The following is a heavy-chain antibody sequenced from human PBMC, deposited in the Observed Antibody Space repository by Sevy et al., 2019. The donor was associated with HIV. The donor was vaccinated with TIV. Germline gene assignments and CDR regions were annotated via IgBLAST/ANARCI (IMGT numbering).Heavy chain of an antibody. Sequence: GGSLRLSCAASGFTFSNYAIHWVRQAPGMRLQYVSGISSDGGRTYYEYSVKGRFTISRDNSKNTLYLQMGSLRLEDMAVYYCVRGIPAPGKAYYYYGMDVWGQGTTVTVSS. CDR2: ISSDGGRT. CDR1: GFTFSNYA. J-gene: IGHJ6*02. D-gene: IGHD6-13*01. V-gene: IGHV3-64*01. CDR3: VRGIPAPGKAYYYYGMDV.